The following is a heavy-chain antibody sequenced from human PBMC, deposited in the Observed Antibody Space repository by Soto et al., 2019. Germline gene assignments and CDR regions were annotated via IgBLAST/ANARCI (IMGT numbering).Heavy chain of an antibody. D-gene: IGHD5-12*01. Sequence: QVQLVQSGAEVKKPGASVKVSCKASGYTFTSYDINWVRQATGQGLEWMGWMNPNSGNTGYAQNFQGRVTMTRTPSISTAYMELSSLRSEDTAVYYCARERYSGYVCGYWGQGTLVTVSS. CDR1: GYTFTSYD. CDR3: ARERYSGYVCGY. CDR2: MNPNSGNT. V-gene: IGHV1-8*01. J-gene: IGHJ4*02.